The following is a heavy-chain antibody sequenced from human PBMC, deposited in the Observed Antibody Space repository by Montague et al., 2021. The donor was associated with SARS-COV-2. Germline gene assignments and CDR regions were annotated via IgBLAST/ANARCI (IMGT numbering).Heavy chain of an antibody. V-gene: IGHV4-59*11. CDR3: ARSISSSGARDN. CDR2: IFYKGDT. D-gene: IGHD3-22*01. CDR1: GGSLNKHY. J-gene: IGHJ4*02. Sequence: SETLSLTCTVSGGSLNKHYWGWIRKARGEELEWLGNIFYKGDTNXNVXLWGRVSMSLDTPQNQFSLRLTSLTAADTAVYYCARSISSSGARDNWGQGILVTVS.